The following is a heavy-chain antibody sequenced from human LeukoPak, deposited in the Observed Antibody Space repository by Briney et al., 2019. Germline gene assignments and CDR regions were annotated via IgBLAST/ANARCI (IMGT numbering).Heavy chain of an antibody. V-gene: IGHV3-33*01. D-gene: IGHD3-10*01. CDR2: IWYDGSNK. CDR1: GVTFSSYG. Sequence: GGSLRLSCAASGVTFSSYGMHGVRQAPCKGLDWGAVIWYDGSNKYYADSVKGRFTMSRDNSKNTLYLQMNSLRAEDTAVYYCARDNGYYGSGSYNAGYWGQGTLVTVSS. J-gene: IGHJ4*02. CDR3: ARDNGYYGSGSYNAGY.